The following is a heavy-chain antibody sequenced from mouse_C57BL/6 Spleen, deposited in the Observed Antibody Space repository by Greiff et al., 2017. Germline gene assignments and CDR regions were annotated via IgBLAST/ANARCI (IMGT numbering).Heavy chain of an antibody. CDR3: ARVLRYFDV. D-gene: IGHD1-1*01. CDR1: GFTFSDYY. Sequence: EVKLMESEGGLVQPGSSMKLSCTASGFTFSDYYMAWVRQVPEKGLEWVANINYDGSSTYYLDSLKSRFIISRDNAKNSLYLQMSSLKSEDTATYYCARVLRYFDVWGTGTTVTVSS. V-gene: IGHV5-16*01. J-gene: IGHJ1*03. CDR2: INYDGSST.